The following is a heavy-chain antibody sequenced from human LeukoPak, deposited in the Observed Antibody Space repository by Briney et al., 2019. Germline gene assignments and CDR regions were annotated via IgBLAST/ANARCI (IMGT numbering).Heavy chain of an antibody. CDR3: ARDGDYYDSPGNY. CDR1: GYTFTSYD. Sequence: ASVKVSCKASGYTFTSYDINWVRQATGQGLEWMGWMNPNSGNTGYAQKFQGRVTITADKSTSTAYMELSSLRSEDTAVYYCARDGDYYDSPGNYWGQGTLVTVSS. D-gene: IGHD3-22*01. CDR2: MNPNSGNT. V-gene: IGHV1-8*01. J-gene: IGHJ4*02.